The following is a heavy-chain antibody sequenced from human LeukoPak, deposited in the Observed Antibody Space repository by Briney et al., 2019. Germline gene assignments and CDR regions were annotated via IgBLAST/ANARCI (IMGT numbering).Heavy chain of an antibody. CDR1: GFTFSNYW. CDR2: MNRDGSEK. V-gene: IGHV3-7*01. D-gene: IGHD3-16*01. Sequence: GGSLRLSCAASGFTFSNYWMSWVRQAPGKGLEWVANMNRDGSEKYYVDSLKGRFTISRDNAKNSLYLQMNSLRDEDTAVHYCARDGGVIRFGGQDVWGQGTTVTVS. CDR3: ARDGGVIRFGGQDV. J-gene: IGHJ6*02.